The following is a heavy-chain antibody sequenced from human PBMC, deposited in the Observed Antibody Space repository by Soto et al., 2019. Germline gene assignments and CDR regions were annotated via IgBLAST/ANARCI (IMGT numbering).Heavy chain of an antibody. Sequence: QVLLVQSGAEVTKPGSSVKVSCKASAGTFSSYAISWVRQAPGQGLEWMAVIMPIFGTANYAQKFQGRVTITAVESTSTAYMELSSLRSEDTAVYYCASGGRPAAPYPIDYWGQGTLVTVSS. J-gene: IGHJ4*02. D-gene: IGHD2-2*01. CDR1: AGTFSSYA. CDR3: ASGGRPAAPYPIDY. CDR2: IMPIFGTA. V-gene: IGHV1-69*01.